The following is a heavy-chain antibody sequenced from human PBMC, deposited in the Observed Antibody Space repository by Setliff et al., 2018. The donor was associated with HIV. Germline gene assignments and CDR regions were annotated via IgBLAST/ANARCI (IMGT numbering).Heavy chain of an antibody. CDR2: ISSSGSTI. J-gene: IGHJ5*02. D-gene: IGHD6-19*01. CDR1: GFTFSDYY. CDR3: ARAAVAGTRGFDP. Sequence: GGSLRLSCAASGFTFSDYYMSWIRQAPGKGLEWVSYISSSGSTIYYADSVKGRFAISRDNAKNSLYLQMNSLRAEDTAVYYCARAAVAGTRGFDPWGQGTLVTVSS. V-gene: IGHV3-11*04.